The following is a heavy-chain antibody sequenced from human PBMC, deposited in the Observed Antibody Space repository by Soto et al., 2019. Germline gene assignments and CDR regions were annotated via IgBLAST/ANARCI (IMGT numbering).Heavy chain of an antibody. Sequence: GGSLRLSCAASGFTFSSYSMNWVRQAPGKGLEWVSSISSSSSYIYYADSVKGRFTISRDNAKNSLYLQMNSLRAEDTAVYYCARDINPTDHYHHGPFDIWGQGTMVTVSS. V-gene: IGHV3-21*01. CDR2: ISSSSSYI. CDR3: ARDINPTDHYHHGPFDI. CDR1: GFTFSSYS. D-gene: IGHD4-17*01. J-gene: IGHJ3*02.